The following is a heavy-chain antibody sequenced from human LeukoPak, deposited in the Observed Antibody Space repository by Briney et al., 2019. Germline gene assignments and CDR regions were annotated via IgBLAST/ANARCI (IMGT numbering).Heavy chain of an antibody. Sequence: SGTLSLTCAVSGVSISSSNWWSWVRQPPGKGLEWIGEIYHSGSTNYNPSLKSRVTISVDKSKNQFSLKLSSVTAADTAVYYCARHAYYYDSSGYSRDFDYWGQGTLVTVSS. CDR2: IYHSGST. J-gene: IGHJ4*02. D-gene: IGHD3-22*01. CDR3: ARHAYYYDSSGYSRDFDY. CDR1: GVSISSSNW. V-gene: IGHV4-4*02.